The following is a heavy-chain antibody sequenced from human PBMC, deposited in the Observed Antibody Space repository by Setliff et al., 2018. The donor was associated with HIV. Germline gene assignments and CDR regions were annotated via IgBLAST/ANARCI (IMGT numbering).Heavy chain of an antibody. D-gene: IGHD1-26*01. CDR3: AREPSGSGNYFYFDY. J-gene: IGHJ4*02. CDR2: IYPSDGRT. Sequence: ASVKVSCKASGYTFTSYYMHWVRQAPGQGLEWMGIIYPSDGRTTYAQEFQGRVTMTRDTSTSTVYMELSSLRSEDTAVYYCAREPSGSGNYFYFDYWGKGTLVTVSS. CDR1: GYTFTSYY. V-gene: IGHV1-46*01.